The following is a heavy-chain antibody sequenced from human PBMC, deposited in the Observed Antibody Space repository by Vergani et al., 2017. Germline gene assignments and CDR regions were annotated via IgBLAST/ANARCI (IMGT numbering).Heavy chain of an antibody. J-gene: IGHJ4*02. Sequence: EVELVQSGPEMRKPGESLKISCKGSEYSFGNYWIGWVGRMPGKGLDWMGIIYPADSDTRYSPSFQGQVTISADKSISTAFLQWDSLKASDTALYYCARHTTYTDSWGQGTLVTVSS. V-gene: IGHV5-51*01. D-gene: IGHD1-1*01. CDR2: IYPADSDT. CDR1: EYSFGNYW. CDR3: ARHTTYTDS.